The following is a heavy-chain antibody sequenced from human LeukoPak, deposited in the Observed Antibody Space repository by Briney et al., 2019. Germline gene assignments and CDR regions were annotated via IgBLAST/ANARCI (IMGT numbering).Heavy chain of an antibody. Sequence: GESLKISCQASGYTFTNYWIGWVRQMAGKGLEWMGIIFPDDSDIRYSPSFQGQVTISVDKSISTAYLQWSSLEASDTAMYYCARSGPAANLNGAFNMWGQGTMVTVSS. CDR1: GYTFTNYW. J-gene: IGHJ3*02. CDR2: IFPDDSDI. V-gene: IGHV5-51*01. CDR3: ARSGPAANLNGAFNM. D-gene: IGHD1-1*01.